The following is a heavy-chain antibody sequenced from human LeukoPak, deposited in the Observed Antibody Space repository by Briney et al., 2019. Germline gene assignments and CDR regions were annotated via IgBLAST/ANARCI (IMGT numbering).Heavy chain of an antibody. CDR2: IIPILGIA. CDR3: AREDQGAVAADY. D-gene: IGHD6-19*01. V-gene: IGHV1-69*04. CDR1: GGTFSSYT. J-gene: IGHJ4*02. Sequence: ASVKVSCKASGGTFSSYTISWVRQAPGQGLEWMGRIIPILGIANYAQKFQGRVTTTADKSTSTAYMELSSLRSEDTAVYYCAREDQGAVAADYWGQGTLVTVSS.